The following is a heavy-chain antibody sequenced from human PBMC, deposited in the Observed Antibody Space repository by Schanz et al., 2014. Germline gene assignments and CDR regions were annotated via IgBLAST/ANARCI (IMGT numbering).Heavy chain of an antibody. V-gene: IGHV5-10-1*03. CDR2: IDPSDSYT. J-gene: IGHJ4*02. CDR1: GYSFTTYW. Sequence: EVQLVQSGAEVKKPGESLRISCPASGYSFTTYWISWVRQMPGKGLEWMGRIDPSDSYTNYGPSFRGHITISADNSITTAYLQWSSLKASDSATYFCARHAQGNYGGNSRPDDYWGQGTLVTVSS. CDR3: ARHAQGNYGGNSRPDDY. D-gene: IGHD2-21*02.